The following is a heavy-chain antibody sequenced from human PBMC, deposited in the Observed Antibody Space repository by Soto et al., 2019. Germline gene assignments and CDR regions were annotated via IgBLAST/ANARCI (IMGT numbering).Heavy chain of an antibody. Sequence: GGSLRLSWAAAGGTFSGYSMNWVCQAPGKGLEWVSSISSSSSYIYYADSVKGRFTISGDNSKNTVYLQMDSLRVDFSAIYYCPTDSGIPNDYWGHGTLVTVSS. D-gene: IGHD1-1*01. CDR2: ISSSSSYI. CDR3: PTDSGIPNDY. J-gene: IGHJ4*01. V-gene: IGHV3-21*04. CDR1: GGTFSGYS.